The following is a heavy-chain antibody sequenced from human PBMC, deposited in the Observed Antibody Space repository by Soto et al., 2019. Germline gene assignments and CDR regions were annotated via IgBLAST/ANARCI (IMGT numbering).Heavy chain of an antibody. V-gene: IGHV3-13*01. CDR3: ARGIRGTYLYFDY. CDR1: GFTFSSYD. J-gene: IGHJ4*02. CDR2: IGTAGDT. D-gene: IGHD1-26*01. Sequence: PGGSLRLSCAASGFTFSSYDMHWVRQATGKGLEWVSAIGTAGDTYYPGSVKGRFTISREDAKNSLYLQMNSLRAGDTAVYYCARGIRGTYLYFDYWGQGTLVTVSS.